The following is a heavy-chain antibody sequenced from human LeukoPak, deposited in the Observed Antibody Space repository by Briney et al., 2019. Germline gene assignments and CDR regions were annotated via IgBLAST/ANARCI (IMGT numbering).Heavy chain of an antibody. CDR3: ARDLGQYYDTSDNWFDP. V-gene: IGHV3-30*07. Sequence: PGRSLRLSCAASGFTFSDYAMHWVRQAPGKGLEWVALISYDGSNEYYADSVKGRFTISRDNSRNTLYLQMNSLRAEDTAVYYCARDLGQYYDTSDNWFDPWGQGTLVTVSS. J-gene: IGHJ5*02. CDR1: GFTFSDYA. CDR2: ISYDGSNE. D-gene: IGHD3-22*01.